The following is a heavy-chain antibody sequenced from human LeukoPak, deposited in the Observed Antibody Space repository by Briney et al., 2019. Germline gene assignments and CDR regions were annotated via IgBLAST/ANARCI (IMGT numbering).Heavy chain of an antibody. D-gene: IGHD5-18*01. J-gene: IGHJ6*02. V-gene: IGHV4-4*07. CDR1: GGSISSYY. CDR2: IYTSGST. CDR3: ASGYSYGEYYYYGMDV. Sequence: SETLSLTCTVFGGSISSYYWSWIRQPAGKGLEWIGRIYTSGSTNYNPSLKSRVTMSVDTSKNQFSLKLSSVTAADTAVYYCASGYSYGEYYYYGMDVWGQGTTVTVSS.